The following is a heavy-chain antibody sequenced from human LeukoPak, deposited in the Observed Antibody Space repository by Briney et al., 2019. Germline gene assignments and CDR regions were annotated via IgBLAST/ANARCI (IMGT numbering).Heavy chain of an antibody. CDR1: GYTFTSYY. Sequence: ASVKVSCKASGYTFTSYYMHWVRQAPGQGLEWMGIINPSGGSTSYAQKFQGRVTMTRDMSTSTVYMELSSLRSEDTAVYYCARDTSRITIFGVVQYYYYYYYMDVWGKGTTVTVSS. D-gene: IGHD3-3*01. V-gene: IGHV1-46*01. CDR2: INPSGGST. CDR3: ARDTSRITIFGVVQYYYYYYYMDV. J-gene: IGHJ6*03.